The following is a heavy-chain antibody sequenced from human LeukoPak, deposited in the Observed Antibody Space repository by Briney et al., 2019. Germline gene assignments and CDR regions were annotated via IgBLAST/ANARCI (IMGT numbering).Heavy chain of an antibody. D-gene: IGHD2-21*02. V-gene: IGHV3-23*01. CDR2: ISGSGGST. CDR1: GFTFSSYA. Sequence: GGSLRLSCAASGFTFSSYAMSWVRQAPGKGLEWVSTISGSGGSTYYADSVKGRFTISRDNSKNTLYLQMNSLRVDDTAVYFCGRDVGDWDSRLYFWGQGALVTVAS. J-gene: IGHJ4*02. CDR3: GRDVGDWDSRLYF.